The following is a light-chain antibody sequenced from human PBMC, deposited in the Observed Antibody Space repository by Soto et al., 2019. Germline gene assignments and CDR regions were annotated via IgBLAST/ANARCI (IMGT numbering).Light chain of an antibody. J-gene: IGLJ3*02. CDR3: YSYAGSYTWV. CDR1: SSDVGGYNY. V-gene: IGLV2-11*01. CDR2: DVS. Sequence: QSALTQPRSVSGSPGQSVTISCTGTSSDVGGYNYVSWYHQHPGKAPKLIIYDVSKRPSGVPDRFSGSKSANTASLTISGLQAEDEADYYCYSYAGSYTWVFGGGTKLTVL.